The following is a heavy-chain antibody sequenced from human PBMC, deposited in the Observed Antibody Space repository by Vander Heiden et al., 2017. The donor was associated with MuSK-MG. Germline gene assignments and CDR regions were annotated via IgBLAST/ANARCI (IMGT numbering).Heavy chain of an antibody. CDR3: AKDSWDWNGRFDF. J-gene: IGHJ4*02. Sequence: QVQLVESGGGVVQPGRSLRLSCAGAGFNFNSSGMHWVRQAPGKGLEWVAVISYDGSNKKYADSVKGRFTISRDNSKNTLYLQMNSLRVEDTAVYYCAKDSWDWNGRFDFWGQGALVTVSS. CDR2: ISYDGSNK. V-gene: IGHV3-30*18. CDR1: GFNFNSSG. D-gene: IGHD1-1*01.